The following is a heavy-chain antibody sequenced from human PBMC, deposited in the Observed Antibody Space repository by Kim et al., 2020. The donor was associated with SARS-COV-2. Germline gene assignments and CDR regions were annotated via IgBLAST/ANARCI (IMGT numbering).Heavy chain of an antibody. J-gene: IGHJ3*02. Sequence: SETLSLTCAVYGGSFSGYYWSWIRQPPGKGLAWIGEINHSGSTNYNPSLKSRVTISVDTPKNQSSLKLSSVTAADTAVFSCARGIYYDSSGYYHSDAFD. V-gene: IGHV4-34*01. D-gene: IGHD3-22*01. CDR3: ARGIYYDSSGYYHSDAFD. CDR1: GGSFSGYY. CDR2: INHSGST.